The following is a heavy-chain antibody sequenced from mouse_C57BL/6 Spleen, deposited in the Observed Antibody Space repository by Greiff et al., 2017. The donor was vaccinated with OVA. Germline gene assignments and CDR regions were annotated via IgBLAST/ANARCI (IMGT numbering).Heavy chain of an antibody. J-gene: IGHJ1*03. V-gene: IGHV1-80*01. Sequence: QVQLQQSGAELVKPGASVKISCKASGSAFSSYWMNWVKQRPGKGLEWIGQIYPGDGDTNYNGKFKGTATLTADKSSSTAYMQLSSLTSEDSAVYFCARPTVVATYWYFDVWGTGTTVTVSS. CDR1: GSAFSSYW. D-gene: IGHD1-1*01. CDR2: IYPGDGDT. CDR3: ARPTVVATYWYFDV.